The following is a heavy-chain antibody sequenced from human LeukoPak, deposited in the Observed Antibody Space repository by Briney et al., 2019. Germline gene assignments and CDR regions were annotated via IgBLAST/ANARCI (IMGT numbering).Heavy chain of an antibody. CDR2: ISSSSITI. Sequence: PGGSLRLSCAASGFTFSSYSLNWVRQAPGKGLEWVSFISSSSITIYYADSVKGRFTISRDNAEKSLYLQMNSLSAEDTAVYYCARDRGGSYSAIDYWGQGTLVTVSS. J-gene: IGHJ4*02. CDR1: GFTFSSYS. V-gene: IGHV3-48*04. D-gene: IGHD2-15*01. CDR3: ARDRGGSYSAIDY.